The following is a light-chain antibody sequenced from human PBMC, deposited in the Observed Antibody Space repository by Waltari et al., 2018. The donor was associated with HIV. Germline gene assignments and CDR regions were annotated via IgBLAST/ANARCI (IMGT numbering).Light chain of an antibody. V-gene: IGLV2-11*01. CDR1: SSDVGGYNY. Sequence: QSALTQPRSVSGSPGQSVPLSCTGTSSDVGGYNYVSWYQQHPGKAPKLMSYDVSKRPSGVPDRFSGSKSGNTASLTISGLQAEDEADYYCCSYAGSYTLVFGGGTKLTVL. CDR3: CSYAGSYTLV. CDR2: DVS. J-gene: IGLJ2*01.